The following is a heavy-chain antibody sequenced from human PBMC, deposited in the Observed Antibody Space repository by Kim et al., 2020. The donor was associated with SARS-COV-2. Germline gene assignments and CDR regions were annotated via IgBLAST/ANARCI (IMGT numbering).Heavy chain of an antibody. V-gene: IGHV4-34*01. D-gene: IGHD3-3*01. Sequence: SETLSLTCAVYGGSFSGYYWSWIRQPPGKGLEWIGEINNSGSTNYNPSLKSRVTISVDTSKNQFSLKLSSVTAADTAVYYCARQGRFLEWLLSNYYYYYMDVWGKGTTVTVSS. J-gene: IGHJ6*03. CDR1: GGSFSGYY. CDR3: ARQGRFLEWLLSNYYYYYMDV. CDR2: INNSGST.